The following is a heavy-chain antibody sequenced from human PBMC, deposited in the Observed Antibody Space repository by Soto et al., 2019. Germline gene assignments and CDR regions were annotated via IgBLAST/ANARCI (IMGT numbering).Heavy chain of an antibody. CDR2: INERGATT. V-gene: IGHV3-23*01. J-gene: IGHJ6*02. CDR1: GFTFRSYA. Sequence: EVQLLESGGRLIQPGGSLRLSCAASGFTFRSYAMSWVRQAPGKGLEWVSSINERGATTDYADSVKGRFTISRDNSKNTVYLQMNSLRAEDTAIYYCAKWDSEDYYYYGMDVWGQGTTVTVSS. D-gene: IGHD1-26*01. CDR3: AKWDSEDYYYYGMDV.